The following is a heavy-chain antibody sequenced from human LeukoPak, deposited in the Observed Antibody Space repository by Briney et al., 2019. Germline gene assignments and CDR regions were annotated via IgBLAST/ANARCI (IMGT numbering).Heavy chain of an antibody. CDR2: MNPNSGNT. V-gene: IGHV1-8*01. CDR3: ARTYSRYWYFDL. D-gene: IGHD6-13*01. J-gene: IGHJ2*01. CDR1: GYTFTSCD. Sequence: ASVKVSRKASGYTFTSCDINWVRQATGQGLEWMGWMNPNSGNTGYAQKFQGRVTMTRNTSISTAYMELSSLRSEDTAVYYCARTYSRYWYFDLWGRGTLVTVSS.